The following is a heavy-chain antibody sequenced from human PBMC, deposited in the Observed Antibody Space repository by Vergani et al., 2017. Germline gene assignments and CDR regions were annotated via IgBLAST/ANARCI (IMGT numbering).Heavy chain of an antibody. V-gene: IGHV3-21*01. Sequence: EVQLVESGGGLVKPGGSLRLSCAASGFTFSSYSMNWVRRPQGRGLEWVSSISSSSSYIYYADSVKGRFTISRDNAKNSLYLQMNSLRAEDTAVYYCARDLFYYDSSGYYSGFFDYWGQGTLVTVSS. CDR3: ARDLFYYDSSGYYSGFFDY. J-gene: IGHJ4*02. CDR2: ISSSSSYI. D-gene: IGHD3-22*01. CDR1: GFTFSSYS.